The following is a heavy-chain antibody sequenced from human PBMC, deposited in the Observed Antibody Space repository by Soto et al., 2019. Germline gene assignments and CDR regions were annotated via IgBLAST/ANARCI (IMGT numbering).Heavy chain of an antibody. V-gene: IGHV1-2*02. J-gene: IGHJ3*02. CDR1: GYPVTAYY. D-gene: IGHD3-3*01. Sequence: QLHLVQSGAVVKKPGASVTVSCSASGYPVTAYYMHWVRQAPGRGLEWMGGINPATGAAKYTQPFQARVTMTRDRYTSTVSMELGGLTSEDTAVFYCARGGGVGVAGSTAFDMWGQGTLVTVSS. CDR2: INPATGAA. CDR3: ARGGGVGVAGSTAFDM.